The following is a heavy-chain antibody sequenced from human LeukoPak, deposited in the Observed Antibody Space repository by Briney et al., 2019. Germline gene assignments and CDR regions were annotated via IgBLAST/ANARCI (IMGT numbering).Heavy chain of an antibody. D-gene: IGHD3-22*01. CDR3: ARVRRRRITMIITKYYYYGMDV. CDR1: GGTFSIYA. J-gene: IGHJ6*02. V-gene: IGHV1-69*13. CDR2: IIPIFGTA. Sequence: ASVKVSCKASGGTFSIYAISWVRQAPGQGLEWMGGIIPIFGTANYAQKFQGRVTITADESTSTAYMELSSLRSEDTAVYYCARVRRRRITMIITKYYYYGMDVWGQGTTVTVSS.